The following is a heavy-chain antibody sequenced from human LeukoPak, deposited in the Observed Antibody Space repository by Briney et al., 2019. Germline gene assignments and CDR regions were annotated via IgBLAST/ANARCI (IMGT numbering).Heavy chain of an antibody. CDR2: IIPTLGIA. D-gene: IGHD6-19*01. Sequence: GASVTVSCKASGGTFSSYSITWVRPAPGQGLEWMGRIIPTLGIANYAQKFQGRVTITADKSTSTAYMELSSLRSEDTAVYYCAGEEERGVTVAGTAFDYWGQGTLVTVSS. CDR1: GGTFSSYS. CDR3: AGEEERGVTVAGTAFDY. J-gene: IGHJ4*02. V-gene: IGHV1-69*04.